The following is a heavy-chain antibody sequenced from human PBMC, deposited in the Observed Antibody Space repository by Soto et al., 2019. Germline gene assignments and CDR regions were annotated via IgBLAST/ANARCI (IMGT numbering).Heavy chain of an antibody. J-gene: IGHJ4*02. CDR1: GLSLSSRA. D-gene: IGHD3-3*01. CDR2: ISGSGGST. Sequence: WAQRVSAEAAGLSLSSRAVITIRQAPGKGLEWLSAISGSGGSTYYADSVKGRFTISRDNSKTTLYLQMNRLRAEDTAVYYCAKGYGYYFWSGYFHYWVQGPL. CDR3: AKGYGYYFWSGYFHY. V-gene: IGHV3-23*01.